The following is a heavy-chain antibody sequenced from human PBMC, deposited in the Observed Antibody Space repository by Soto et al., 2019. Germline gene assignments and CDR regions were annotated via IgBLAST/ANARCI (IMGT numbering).Heavy chain of an antibody. J-gene: IGHJ4*02. Sequence: QVQLQESGPGLVKPSQTLSLACTVCDGSVSRGGYYWSWIRQSPGKNLEWIGNIYYTGRTSYNPSLKSRLTISLETSKRQFSLRLASVSAADTAVYYCAREGSYHYFDYWGQGALVTVSS. CDR2: IYYTGRT. V-gene: IGHV4-31*03. D-gene: IGHD1-26*01. CDR1: DGSVSRGGYY. CDR3: AREGSYHYFDY.